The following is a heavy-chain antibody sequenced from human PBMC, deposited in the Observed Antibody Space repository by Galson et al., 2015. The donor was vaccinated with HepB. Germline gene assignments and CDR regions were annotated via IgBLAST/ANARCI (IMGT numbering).Heavy chain of an antibody. J-gene: IGHJ4*02. CDR1: GGNFNTYA. V-gene: IGHV1-69*10. D-gene: IGHD3-16*01. CDR2: IIPMFGLT. Sequence: SVKVSCKASGGNFNTYAINWVRQAPGQGPEWMGGIIPMFGLTNYAQKFQGRVTITADKSTTTAYMELSSLRSDDTAVYYCARAYDYNNVGEPFDYWGQGTLVIVSS. CDR3: ARAYDYNNVGEPFDY.